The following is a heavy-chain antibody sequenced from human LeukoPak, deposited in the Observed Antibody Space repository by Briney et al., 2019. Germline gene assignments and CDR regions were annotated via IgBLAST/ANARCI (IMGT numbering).Heavy chain of an antibody. CDR3: ARKLDF. V-gene: IGHV3-48*02. J-gene: IGHJ5*01. CDR2: IGSSGGTI. CDR1: GFTFSTYA. Sequence: PGGSLRLSCVASGFTFSTYAMNWVRQAPGKGLEWVSYIGSSGGTIYYADSVRGRFTVSRDNGKNLLFLQMNNLRDEDTAVYFCARKLDFWGHGTLVTVTS.